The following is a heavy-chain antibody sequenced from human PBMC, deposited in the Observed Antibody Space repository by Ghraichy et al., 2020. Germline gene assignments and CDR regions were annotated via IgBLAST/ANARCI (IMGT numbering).Heavy chain of an antibody. CDR2: ISGSGGST. D-gene: IGHD6-13*01. J-gene: IGHJ6*02. CDR1: GFTFSSYA. Sequence: GESLNISCAASGFTFSSYAMSWVRQAPGKGLEWVSAISGSGGSTYYADSVKGRFTISRDNSKNTLYLQMNSLRAEDTAVYYCAKDLNIAAAARGFYYYYGMDVWGQGTTVTVSS. CDR3: AKDLNIAAAARGFYYYYGMDV. V-gene: IGHV3-23*01.